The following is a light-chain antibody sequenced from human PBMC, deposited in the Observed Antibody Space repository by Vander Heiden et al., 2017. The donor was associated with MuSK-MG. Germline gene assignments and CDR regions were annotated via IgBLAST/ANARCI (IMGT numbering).Light chain of an antibody. CDR2: EVS. CDR3: SESLALAFS. Sequence: DIVMTQTPLSLSVTPGQPASISCKSSQSLLHSDGKTYLYWYLQKPCLPPQLLIYEVSNRFPGGPDTFSRSGSGTDFTLKISRGDVEHVRVYYCSESLALAFSFPHGTKVDIK. J-gene: IGKJ3*01. CDR1: QSLLHSDGKTY. V-gene: IGKV2D-29*01.